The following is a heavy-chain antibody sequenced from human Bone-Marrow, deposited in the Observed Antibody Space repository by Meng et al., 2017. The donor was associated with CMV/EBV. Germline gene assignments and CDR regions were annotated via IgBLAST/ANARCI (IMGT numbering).Heavy chain of an antibody. CDR2: ISSSSSYI. D-gene: IGHD2-2*01. CDR1: GFTFSSYS. Sequence: GESLKLSCAASGFTFSSYSMNWVRQAPGKGLEWVSSISSSSSYIYYADSVKGRFTISRDNAKNSLYLQMNSLRAEDTAVYYCARDRRYQLLGFDPWGQGTLVTVSS. CDR3: ARDRRYQLLGFDP. V-gene: IGHV3-21*01. J-gene: IGHJ5*02.